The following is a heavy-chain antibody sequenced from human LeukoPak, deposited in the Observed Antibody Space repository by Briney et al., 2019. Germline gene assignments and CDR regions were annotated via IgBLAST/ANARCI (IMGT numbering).Heavy chain of an antibody. CDR2: MNPNSGNT. V-gene: IGHV1-8*03. D-gene: IGHD3-22*01. CDR3: ARGDYYDSSGYYPPNYYYYYMDV. CDR1: GYTFTSYD. J-gene: IGHJ6*03. Sequence: ASVKVSCKASGYTFTSYDINWVRRATGQGLEWMGWMNPNSGNTGYAQKFQGRVTITRNTSISTAYMELSSLRSEDTAVYYCARGDYYDSSGYYPPNYYYYYMDVWGKGTTVTVSS.